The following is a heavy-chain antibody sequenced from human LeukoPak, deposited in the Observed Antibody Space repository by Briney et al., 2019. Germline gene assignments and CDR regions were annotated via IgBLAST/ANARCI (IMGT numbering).Heavy chain of an antibody. CDR3: ARGRSIAAAGTNAFDI. CDR1: GGSFSGYY. V-gene: IGHV4-34*01. CDR2: INHSGST. D-gene: IGHD6-13*01. Sequence: SETLSLTCAVYGGSFSGYYWSWIRQPPGKGLEWIGEINHSGSTNYNPSLKSRVTISVDTSKNQFSLKLSSVTAADTAVYYCARGRSIAAAGTNAFDIWAKGQWSPSLQ. J-gene: IGHJ3*02.